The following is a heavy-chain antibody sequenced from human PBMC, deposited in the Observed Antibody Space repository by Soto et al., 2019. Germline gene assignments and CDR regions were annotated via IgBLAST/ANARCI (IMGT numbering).Heavy chain of an antibody. Sequence: GGSLRLSCVASGFTFNKYAMSWVLQAPGKGLAWVSAISGSGGSRYYADSVKGRFTISRDNSKNTLYLQMNSLRAEDTAVYYCAKAGKAAAGFDYWGQGTLVTVSS. J-gene: IGHJ4*02. V-gene: IGHV3-23*01. CDR3: AKAGKAAAGFDY. CDR2: ISGSGGSR. D-gene: IGHD6-13*01. CDR1: GFTFNKYA.